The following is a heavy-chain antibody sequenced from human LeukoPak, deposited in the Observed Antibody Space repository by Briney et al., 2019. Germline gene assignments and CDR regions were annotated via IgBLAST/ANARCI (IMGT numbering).Heavy chain of an antibody. CDR1: GVSISSSNSY. D-gene: IGHD3-9*01. J-gene: IGHJ3*02. CDR3: AREGPLRRARPDDAFDI. CDR2: IYYSGNT. Sequence: KPSETLSLTCTVSGVSISSSNSYWGWIRQPPGKGLEWIGSIYYSGNTYYNASLKSQVSISIDTSKNQFSLKLSSMIAADTAVYYCAREGPLRRARPDDAFDIWGQGTMVTVSS. V-gene: IGHV4-39*07.